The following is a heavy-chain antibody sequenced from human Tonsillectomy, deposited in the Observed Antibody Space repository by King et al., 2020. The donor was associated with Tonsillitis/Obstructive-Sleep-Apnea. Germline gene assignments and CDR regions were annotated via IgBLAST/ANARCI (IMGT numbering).Heavy chain of an antibody. D-gene: IGHD6-6*01. Sequence: VQLVQSGAEVKKPGESLKISCKGSGYSFTSYCSGWVRQMPGKGLDLMGIIYPCYSDTRSSPSFKGQVTTSADKSSSTAYLQWSSLKASDTAMYYCARRVGSSAHWYFDLWGRGTLVTVSS. CDR2: IYPCYSDT. V-gene: IGHV5-51*01. CDR1: GYSFTSYC. J-gene: IGHJ2*01. CDR3: ARRVGSSAHWYFDL.